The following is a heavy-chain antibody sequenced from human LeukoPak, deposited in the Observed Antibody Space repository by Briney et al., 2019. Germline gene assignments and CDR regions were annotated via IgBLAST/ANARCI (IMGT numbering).Heavy chain of an antibody. D-gene: IGHD2-2*01. Sequence: ASVKVSCTASGYTFTDYYLHWVRQAPGQGLEWMGWIHPKSGGTKYAQKFQGRVTMTRDTSIRTAYMELSRLRSDDTAVFYCARDFVVVPAANDYYYYYGMDVWGQGTTVTVSS. V-gene: IGHV1-2*02. J-gene: IGHJ6*02. CDR3: ARDFVVVPAANDYYYYYGMDV. CDR2: IHPKSGGT. CDR1: GYTFTDYY.